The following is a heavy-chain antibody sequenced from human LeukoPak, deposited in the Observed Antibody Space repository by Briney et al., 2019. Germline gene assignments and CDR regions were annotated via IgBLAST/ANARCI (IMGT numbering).Heavy chain of an antibody. Sequence: SQTLSLTCTVSGGSISSGGYYWSWIRQHPGKGLEWIGYTYYSGSTYYNPSLKSRVTISVDTSKNQFSLKLSSVTAADTAVYYCARSSTTTHSSSWYFGFDYWGQGTLVTVSS. J-gene: IGHJ4*02. CDR2: TYYSGST. CDR1: GGSISSGGYY. D-gene: IGHD6-13*01. CDR3: ARSSTTTHSSSWYFGFDY. V-gene: IGHV4-31*03.